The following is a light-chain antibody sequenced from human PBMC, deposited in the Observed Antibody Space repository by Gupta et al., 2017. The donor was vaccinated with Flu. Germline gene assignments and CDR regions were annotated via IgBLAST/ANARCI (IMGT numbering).Light chain of an antibody. Sequence: EIVLTQSPGPLSMSPGDRATLSCRASQRVSSDHLVWFQQKPGQAPRLLIYGASSRAAGIPERFSGSGFGTDFSLTISRLEPEDFAVYYCQLYASSPSWTFGQGTKVDIK. CDR1: QRVSSDH. CDR3: QLYASSPSWT. V-gene: IGKV3-20*01. CDR2: GAS. J-gene: IGKJ1*01.